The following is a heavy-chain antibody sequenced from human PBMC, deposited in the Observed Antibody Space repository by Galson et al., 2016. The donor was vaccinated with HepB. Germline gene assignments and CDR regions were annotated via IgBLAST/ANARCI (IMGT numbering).Heavy chain of an antibody. V-gene: IGHV2-5*02. D-gene: IGHD1-26*01. CDR1: GFSLSTSGMG. CDR2: IYWDDDK. J-gene: IGHJ3*02. CDR3: AHRRGSGSPWAYGAFDI. Sequence: PALVKPTQTLTLTCSFSGFSLSTSGMGVGWIRQPPGKALEWLALIYWDDDKRYSPSLKSRLTITKDTSKNQVVLTMTNMDPVDTATYYCAHRRGSGSPWAYGAFDIWGQGTMVTVSS.